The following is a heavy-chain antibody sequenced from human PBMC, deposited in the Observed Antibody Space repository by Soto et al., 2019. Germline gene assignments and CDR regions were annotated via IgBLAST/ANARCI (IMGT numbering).Heavy chain of an antibody. CDR1: GGTFSRYS. CDR2: IVPIFGTR. J-gene: IGHJ6*02. CDR3: ARPYEGGYSSNHHYYYAWDV. D-gene: IGHD3-22*01. V-gene: IGHV1-69*01. Sequence: QVQLVQSGAEVKKPGSSVKVSCKISGGTFSRYSISWVRQAPGQGLEWMGGIVPIFGTRNYAQKFQDRVTITTDESATTAHMELSNLRSEDTAVYYCARPYEGGYSSNHHYYYAWDVWGQGTAVTVSS.